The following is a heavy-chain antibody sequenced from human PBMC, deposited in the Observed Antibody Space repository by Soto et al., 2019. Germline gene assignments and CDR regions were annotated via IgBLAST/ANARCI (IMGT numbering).Heavy chain of an antibody. Sequence: GGSLRLSCAASGFTFSSYSMNWVRQAPGKGLEWVSSISSSSSYIYYADSVKGRFTISRDNSKNSLYLQMNSLRAEDTAVYYCAREPRGAHPFGWFDPWGQGTLVTVSS. J-gene: IGHJ5*02. CDR2: ISSSSSYI. D-gene: IGHD3-10*01. CDR1: GFTFSSYS. V-gene: IGHV3-21*01. CDR3: AREPRGAHPFGWFDP.